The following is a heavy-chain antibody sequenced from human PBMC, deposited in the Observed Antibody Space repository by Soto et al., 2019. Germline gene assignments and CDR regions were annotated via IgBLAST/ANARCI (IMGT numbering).Heavy chain of an antibody. CDR2: INHSGST. CDR3: ARGLRGFRYCSGGSCYYYYGMDV. D-gene: IGHD2-15*01. J-gene: IGHJ6*02. CDR1: GGSFSGYY. V-gene: IGHV4-34*01. Sequence: SETLSLTCAVYGGSFSGYYWSWIRQPPGKGLGWIGEINHSGSTNYNPSLKSRVTISVDTSKNQFSLKLSSVTAADTAVYYCARGLRGFRYCSGGSCYYYYGMDVWGQGTTVTVSS.